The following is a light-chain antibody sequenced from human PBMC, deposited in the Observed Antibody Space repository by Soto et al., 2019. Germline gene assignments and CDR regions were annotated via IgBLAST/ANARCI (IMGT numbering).Light chain of an antibody. CDR3: MQDLQNSWT. V-gene: IGKV2-28*01. CDR1: QSLLHSNGYNY. Sequence: DIVMTQSPLSLPVTPGEPASISCRSSQSLLHSNGYNYLDWYLQKPGQSPQLLIYLGSNRSSGVPDRFSGSGSGTDFTLKISSVEAEDVGVYYCMQDLQNSWTFGQGTKVEIK. CDR2: LGS. J-gene: IGKJ1*01.